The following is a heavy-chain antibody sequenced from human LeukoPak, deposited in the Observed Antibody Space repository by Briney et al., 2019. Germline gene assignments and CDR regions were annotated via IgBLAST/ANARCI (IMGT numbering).Heavy chain of an antibody. J-gene: IGHJ4*02. Sequence: GGSLRLSCAASGFTFRSYAMNWVRQAPGKGLQWVSVISDSGGSAHYADSVQGRFTISRDNSKNTLYIQMNSPRAEDAAIYYCAKGTTSSPTCPIDYWGPGTLVTVSS. CDR3: AKGTTSSPTCPIDY. D-gene: IGHD2-2*01. CDR1: GFTFRSYA. CDR2: ISDSGGSA. V-gene: IGHV3-23*01.